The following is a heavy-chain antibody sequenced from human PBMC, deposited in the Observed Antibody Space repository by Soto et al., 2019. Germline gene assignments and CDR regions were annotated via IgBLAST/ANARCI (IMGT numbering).Heavy chain of an antibody. CDR3: ARVDDSAWYTRDY. Sequence: EVQLVESGGGLVQPGGSLRLSCGASGFTFSSYWMNWVRQAPGKGLEWVANTKQDGSETSYVDSVKGRFTISRDNAKNSLYLQMNSLRAEDTAVYYCARVDDSAWYTRDYWGQGTLVTVSS. J-gene: IGHJ4*02. D-gene: IGHD6-19*01. CDR2: TKQDGSET. V-gene: IGHV3-7*01. CDR1: GFTFSSYW.